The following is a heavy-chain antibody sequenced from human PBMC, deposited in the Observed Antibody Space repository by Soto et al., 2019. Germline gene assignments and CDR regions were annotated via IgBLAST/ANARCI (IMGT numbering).Heavy chain of an antibody. CDR1: GFTFSDYY. CDR3: AGGESNIAEAGPPFYYGMDV. Sequence: GGSLRLSCAASGFTFSDYYMSWIRQAPGKGLEWVSYISSSSSYTNYADSVKGRFTISRDNAKNSLYLQMNSLRAEDTAVYYCAGGESNIAEAGPPFYYGMDVWGQGTTVTGSS. CDR2: ISSSSSYT. J-gene: IGHJ6*02. D-gene: IGHD6-19*01. V-gene: IGHV3-11*06.